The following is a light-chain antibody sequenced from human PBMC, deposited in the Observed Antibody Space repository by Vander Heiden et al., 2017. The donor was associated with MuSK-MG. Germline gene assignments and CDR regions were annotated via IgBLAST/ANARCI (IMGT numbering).Light chain of an antibody. CDR2: KAS. J-gene: IGKJ1*01. Sequence: DIQMTQSPSTLSASVGDRVTITCRASQSISSWLAWYQQKPGKAPKLLIYKASNLESGVPSRFSGSGSGTEFTLTISSLQPDDFATYYCQQDNNSSWTFGQGTKVEIK. CDR1: QSISSW. CDR3: QQDNNSSWT. V-gene: IGKV1-5*03.